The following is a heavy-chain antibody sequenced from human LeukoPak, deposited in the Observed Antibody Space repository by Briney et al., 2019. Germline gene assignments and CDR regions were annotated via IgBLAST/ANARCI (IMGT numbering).Heavy chain of an antibody. CDR1: GFSVSSNY. CDR2: IYSGGNT. D-gene: IGHD3-22*01. Sequence: GGSLRLSCAGSGFSVSSNYMNWVRQAPGKGLEWVSVIYSGGNTYYADSVKGRFTISRDNSKNTLYLQMNSLRVEDTAVYYCVRDRGAYFYDTGYWGQGILVTVSS. CDR3: VRDRGAYFYDTGY. V-gene: IGHV3-66*01. J-gene: IGHJ4*02.